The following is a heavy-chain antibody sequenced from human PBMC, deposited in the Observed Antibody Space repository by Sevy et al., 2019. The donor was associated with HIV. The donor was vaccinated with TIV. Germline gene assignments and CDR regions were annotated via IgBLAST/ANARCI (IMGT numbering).Heavy chain of an antibody. CDR3: ATYRSSSWAIFNY. J-gene: IGHJ4*02. CDR2: FYPEDGET. V-gene: IGHV1-24*01. Sequence: ASVKVSCKVSGYTLTELSMHWVRQAPGKGLEWMGGFYPEDGETIYAQKFHGRVTMTEDTSTDTAYMELSSLRSEDTAVYYCATYRSSSWAIFNYWGQGTLVTVSS. D-gene: IGHD6-13*01. CDR1: GYTLTELS.